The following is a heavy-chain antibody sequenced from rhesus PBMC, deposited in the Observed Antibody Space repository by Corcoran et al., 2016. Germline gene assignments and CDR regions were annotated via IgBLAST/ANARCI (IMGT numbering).Heavy chain of an antibody. CDR2: IDGNSAGT. CDR3: ARGRSLTY. CDR1: GGPLRGYY. J-gene: IGHJ4*01. Sequence: QVQLQESGPGLVKPSETLSLTCTVSGGPLRGYYWAWTRQPTGKGVEWIGYIDGNSAGTNYTPSLKSRVTISKDTSKNQFSLKLSSVTAADTAVYYCARGRSLTYWGQGVLVTVSS. V-gene: IGHV4-81*01.